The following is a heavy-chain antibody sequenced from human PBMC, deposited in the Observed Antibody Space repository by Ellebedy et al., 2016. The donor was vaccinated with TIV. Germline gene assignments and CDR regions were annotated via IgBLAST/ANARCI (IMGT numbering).Heavy chain of an antibody. D-gene: IGHD6-13*01. Sequence: GESLKISCAASGFTISTSAMHWVRQAPGRGLEWVAAMSHDGSNKYYADSVKGRFTISRDNAKSSLYLQMNSLRAEDTAVYYCANLGGLAASATNGVAFDIWGQGTIVTVSS. J-gene: IGHJ3*02. V-gene: IGHV3-30*18. CDR1: GFTISTSA. CDR2: MSHDGSNK. CDR3: ANLGGLAASATNGVAFDI.